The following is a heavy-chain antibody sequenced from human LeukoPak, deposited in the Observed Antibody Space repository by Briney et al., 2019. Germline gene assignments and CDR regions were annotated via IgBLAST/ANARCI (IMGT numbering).Heavy chain of an antibody. Sequence: SETLSLTCTVAGGSIGSYSGSWFRQPPGKGLEWIGYIYYSGSTNYNPSLKSRVTISVDTSKNQFSLKLSSVTAADTAVYYCAREQRRYNWFDPWGQGTLVTVSS. V-gene: IGHV4-59*01. CDR1: GGSIGSYS. J-gene: IGHJ5*02. D-gene: IGHD4-17*01. CDR3: AREQRRYNWFDP. CDR2: IYYSGST.